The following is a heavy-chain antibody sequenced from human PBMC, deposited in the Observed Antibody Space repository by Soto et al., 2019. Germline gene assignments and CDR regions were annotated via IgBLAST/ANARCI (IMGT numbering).Heavy chain of an antibody. CDR1: GGSVSSGSYC. Sequence: PSETLSLTCTVSGGSVSSGSYCWTWIRQPPGKGLDWIGCIYYSGSTSYNPSLKSRVTISVDTSKNQFSLKLTSVTAADTAMYYCARGGGYSGYDYATFDYCGQGTLVTVSS. CDR3: ARGGGYSGYDYATFDY. D-gene: IGHD5-12*01. J-gene: IGHJ4*02. CDR2: IYYSGST. V-gene: IGHV4-61*01.